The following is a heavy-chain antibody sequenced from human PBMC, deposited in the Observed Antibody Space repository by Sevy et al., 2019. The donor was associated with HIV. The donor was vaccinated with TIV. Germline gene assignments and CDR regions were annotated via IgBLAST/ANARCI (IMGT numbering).Heavy chain of an antibody. Sequence: GGSLRLSCAASGFTFSSYGMHWVRQAPGKGLEWVAVIWYDGSNKYYADSVKGRFTISRDNSKNTLYLQMNSLRAEDTAVYYCAGASRTSRAPYGMDVWGQGTTVTVSS. V-gene: IGHV3-33*01. CDR1: GFTFSSYG. CDR2: IWYDGSNK. D-gene: IGHD2-2*01. J-gene: IGHJ6*02. CDR3: AGASRTSRAPYGMDV.